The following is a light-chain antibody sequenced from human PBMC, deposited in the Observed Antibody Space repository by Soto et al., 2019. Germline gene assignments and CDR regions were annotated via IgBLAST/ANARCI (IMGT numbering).Light chain of an antibody. J-gene: IGLJ2*01. V-gene: IGLV2-8*01. CDR3: SSYAGSNNVV. Sequence: QSALTQPPSASGSPGQSVTISCTGTSSDVGAYNYVSWYQQHPGKAPKLMIYEVSKRPSGVPDRFSGSKSGNTASLTVSGLQAGDEADYYCSSYAGSNNVVFGGGTKVTVL. CDR2: EVS. CDR1: SSDVGAYNY.